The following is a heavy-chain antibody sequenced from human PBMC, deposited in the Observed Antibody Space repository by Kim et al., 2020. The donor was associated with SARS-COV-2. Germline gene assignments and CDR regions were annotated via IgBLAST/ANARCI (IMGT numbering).Heavy chain of an antibody. Sequence: GGSLRLSCAASGFTFSNYWMHWVRQAPGKGLVWVSRISTDGSSTSYADSVKGRFTISRDNAKNTLYVQMNSLRVEDTAVYYCVRAGCLSSSCPNLLFDWGQGTLVTVSS. CDR3: VRAGCLSSSCPNLLFD. D-gene: IGHD2-2*01. CDR2: ISTDGSST. J-gene: IGHJ4*02. CDR1: GFTFSNYW. V-gene: IGHV3-74*01.